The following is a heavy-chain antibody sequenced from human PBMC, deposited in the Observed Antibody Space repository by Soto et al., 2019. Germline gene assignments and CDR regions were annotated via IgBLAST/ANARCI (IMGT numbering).Heavy chain of an antibody. Sequence: GGSLRLSCAASGFTFSNAWMSWVRQAPGKGLEWVDRIKSKTDGGTTDYAAPVKGRFTISRDDSKNTLYLQMNSLKTEDTAVYYCTSELVPFDYWGQGTLVTVSS. CDR3: TSELVPFDY. V-gene: IGHV3-15*01. D-gene: IGHD6-13*01. J-gene: IGHJ4*02. CDR2: IKSKTDGGTT. CDR1: GFTFSNAW.